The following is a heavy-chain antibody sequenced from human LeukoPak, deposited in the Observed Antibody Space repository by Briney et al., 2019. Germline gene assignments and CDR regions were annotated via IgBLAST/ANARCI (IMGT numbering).Heavy chain of an antibody. CDR1: GGSFSGYY. D-gene: IGHD2-2*01. Sequence: SETLSLTCAVYGGSFSGYYWSWIRQPPGKGLEWIGEINHSGSTNYNPSLKSRVTISVDTPKNQFSLKLSSVTAADTAVYYCARGRGYCSSTSCYHFDYWGQGTLVTVSS. CDR2: INHSGST. CDR3: ARGRGYCSSTSCYHFDY. V-gene: IGHV4-34*01. J-gene: IGHJ4*02.